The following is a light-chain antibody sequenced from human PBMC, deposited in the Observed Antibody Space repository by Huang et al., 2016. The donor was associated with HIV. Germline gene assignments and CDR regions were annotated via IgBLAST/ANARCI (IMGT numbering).Light chain of an antibody. CDR1: QGISSH. J-gene: IGKJ2*01. Sequence: IQLTQSPSSLSASVGDRVTHTCRASQGISSHLAWYQQKLEKAAKLLIYAASTLQSGVPVRFSGRGSGTDCTLTISNLQPEDFATYYCLHLNSYHRKYTFGQGTKLDIK. CDR2: AAS. V-gene: IGKV1-9*01. CDR3: LHLNSYHRKYT.